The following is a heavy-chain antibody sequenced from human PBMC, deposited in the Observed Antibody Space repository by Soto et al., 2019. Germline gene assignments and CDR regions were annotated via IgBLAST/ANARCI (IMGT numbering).Heavy chain of an antibody. CDR2: IIPIFGTA. CDR3: ARDPNWNPHWYYYGMDV. D-gene: IGHD1-1*01. CDR1: GGTFSSYA. Sequence: QVQLVQSGAEVKTPGSSVKVSCKASGGTFSSYAISWVRQAPGQGIEWMGGIIPIFGTANYAQKFQGRVTITADESTSTAYMELSSLRSEDTAVYYCARDPNWNPHWYYYGMDVWGQGTTVTVCS. V-gene: IGHV1-69*01. J-gene: IGHJ6*02.